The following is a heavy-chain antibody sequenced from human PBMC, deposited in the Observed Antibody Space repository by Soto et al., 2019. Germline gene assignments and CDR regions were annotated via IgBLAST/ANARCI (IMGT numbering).Heavy chain of an antibody. V-gene: IGHV3-23*01. CDR1: GFTFSSNG. D-gene: IGHD2-8*01. CDR3: AKNGLSDSPSAIDS. Sequence: GGSLRLACATSGFTFSSNGMSWVRQAPGKGLDWVSGISGSGRNTYYADSVKGRFTISRDNSKNTLFLQMNSLRVEDTAVYYCAKNGLSDSPSAIDSWGQGTLVTVSS. CDR2: ISGSGRNT. J-gene: IGHJ4*02.